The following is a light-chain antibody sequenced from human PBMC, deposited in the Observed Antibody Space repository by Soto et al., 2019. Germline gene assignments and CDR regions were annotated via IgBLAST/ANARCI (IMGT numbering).Light chain of an antibody. CDR3: QLYGTSPKT. J-gene: IGKJ1*01. V-gene: IGKV3-20*01. CDR2: GAS. CDR1: ETVAGSY. Sequence: EIVLTQSPGTLSLSPGERATLSCRASETVAGSYLAWYRQKPGQAPRLLIHGASTRATGIADRFSGSGSGTDFTLTISRLEPEDFAVYYCQLYGTSPKTFGQGTKVDIK.